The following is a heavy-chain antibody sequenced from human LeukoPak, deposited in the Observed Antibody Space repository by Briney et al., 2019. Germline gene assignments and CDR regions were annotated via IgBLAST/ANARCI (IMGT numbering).Heavy chain of an antibody. CDR3: ATIKRGYPYGYFDF. CDR2: MYDTVNT. CDR1: GDSVSSHY. Sequence: PSETLSLTCTVSGDSVSSHYWSRVRQHPGKGLEWIGYMYDTVNTKDNPSLTSRLTLSADTSKNQFSLRLGSVTAADTAVYYCATIKRGYPYGYFDFWGQGILVTVSS. V-gene: IGHV4-59*02. J-gene: IGHJ4*02. D-gene: IGHD5-18*01.